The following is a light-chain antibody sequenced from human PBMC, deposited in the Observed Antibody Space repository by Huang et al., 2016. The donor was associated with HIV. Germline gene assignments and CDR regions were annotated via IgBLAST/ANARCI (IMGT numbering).Light chain of an antibody. CDR3: QHSDGLSPLT. CDR2: DAS. Sequence: AIRMTQSPSSLSASTGDRVTITCRARQNIVTSLAWYQQRPGRAPTLLLYDASTLQRGVPAMFSGSGSRTFVTLNIGCLQVEDAAIYYCQHSDGLSPLTFGGGTKVDLK. J-gene: IGKJ4*01. CDR1: QNIVTS. V-gene: IGKV1-8*01.